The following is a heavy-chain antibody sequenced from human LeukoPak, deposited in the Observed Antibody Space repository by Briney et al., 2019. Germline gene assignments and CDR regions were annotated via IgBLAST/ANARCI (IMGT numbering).Heavy chain of an antibody. CDR2: ISGSGGIT. Sequence: GGSLRLSCAASGLTFSTYAMSWVRQAPGKGLEWVSTISGSGGITYYADSVKGRFTISRDNSKNTLYLQMNSLRAEDTAVFYCAKNNSGPTGTTSWFDPWGQGTLVTVSS. J-gene: IGHJ5*02. CDR3: AKNNSGPTGTTSWFDP. D-gene: IGHD1-1*01. V-gene: IGHV3-23*01. CDR1: GLTFSTYA.